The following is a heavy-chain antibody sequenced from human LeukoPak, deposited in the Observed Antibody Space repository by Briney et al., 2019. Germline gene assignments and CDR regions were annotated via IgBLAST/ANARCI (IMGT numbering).Heavy chain of an antibody. CDR3: ARGERWLTIPGIDY. CDR1: GFTFTNYE. Sequence: GGSLRLSCAASGFTFTNYEMNWVRQAPGKGLEWVSYINNGGNTVYYADSVEGRFTISRDNAKNSLYLQMNSLRAEDTAVYYCARGERWLTIPGIDYWGQGSLVTVSS. D-gene: IGHD5-24*01. CDR2: INNGGNTV. J-gene: IGHJ4*02. V-gene: IGHV3-48*03.